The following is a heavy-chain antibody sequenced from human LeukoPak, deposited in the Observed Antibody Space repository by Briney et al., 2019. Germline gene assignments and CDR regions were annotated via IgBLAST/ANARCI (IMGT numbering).Heavy chain of an antibody. V-gene: IGHV4-59*08. Sequence: SETLSLTCSVSGGSISNAYWSWIRRPPGKGLEWIGYIYYSGSTNYNPSLKSRVTISVDTSKNQFSLRLTSVTAADTAVYYCARHEGDGYNFDYWCQGTLVTVSS. CDR3: ARHEGDGYNFDY. CDR1: GGSISNAY. D-gene: IGHD5-24*01. CDR2: IYYSGST. J-gene: IGHJ4*02.